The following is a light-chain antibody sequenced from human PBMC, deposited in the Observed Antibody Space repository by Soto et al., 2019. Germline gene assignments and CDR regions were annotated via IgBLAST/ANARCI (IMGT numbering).Light chain of an antibody. CDR2: ETS. CDR1: QGISSW. J-gene: IGKJ5*01. CDR3: QQYENLYT. V-gene: IGKV1-33*01. Sequence: DIQITQSPSSVSASVGDRVTITCRASQGISSWLAWYQQKPGKAPKLLIYETSNLQTGVPTRFSGSGFGTDFNFTISSLQPEDFAIYYCQQYENLYTFGQGTRLEIK.